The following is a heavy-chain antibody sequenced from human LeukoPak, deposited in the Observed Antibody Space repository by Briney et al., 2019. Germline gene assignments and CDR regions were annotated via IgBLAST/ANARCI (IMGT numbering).Heavy chain of an antibody. CDR1: GFTFSSYW. V-gene: IGHV3-7*01. CDR3: ARDGSYYYMDV. Sequence: GGSLRLSCAASGFTFSSYWMSWVRHAPGKGLEWVANIKQDGSEKYYVDSVKGRFSISRDNAKNSLYLQMNSLRAEDTAVYYCARDGSYYYMDVWGKGTMVTVSS. J-gene: IGHJ6*03. CDR2: IKQDGSEK. D-gene: IGHD3-10*01.